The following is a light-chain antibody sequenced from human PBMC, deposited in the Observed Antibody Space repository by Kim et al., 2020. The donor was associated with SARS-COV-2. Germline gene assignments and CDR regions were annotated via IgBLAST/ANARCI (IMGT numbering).Light chain of an antibody. CDR2: EDD. CDR1: RGGCDDNY. J-gene: IGLJ2*01. V-gene: IGLV6-57*03. Sequence: GKTVTSSCPRRRGGCDDNYVKWYQQRPGGVPTTVIYEDDQRPSGVSDRFSGSIDNSSNSASLTISGLRTEDEADYYCQSYNRDNVLFGGGTQLTVL. CDR3: QSYNRDNVL.